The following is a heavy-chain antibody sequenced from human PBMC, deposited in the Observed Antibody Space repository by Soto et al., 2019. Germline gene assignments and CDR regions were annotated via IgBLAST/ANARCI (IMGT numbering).Heavy chain of an antibody. J-gene: IGHJ4*02. CDR2: IHLGGNT. V-gene: IGHV4-4*02. Sequence: QVHLQESGPGLVKPSGTLSLTCDVFGGSISSRDWWSWVRQPPGKGLEWIGEIHLGGNTNNNPSLKSRLIMAVDNSKSQLSLKVNSVTTADTAVYYCARNGDYYFDYWGQGTLVTVSS. CDR3: ARNGDYYFDY. D-gene: IGHD2-21*01. CDR1: GGSISSRDW.